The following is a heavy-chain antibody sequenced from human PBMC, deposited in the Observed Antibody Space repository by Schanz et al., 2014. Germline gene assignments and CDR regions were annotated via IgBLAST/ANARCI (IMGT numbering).Heavy chain of an antibody. J-gene: IGHJ5*01. CDR3: AKDLYNYGIFDS. V-gene: IGHV3-23*01. Sequence: EVQLLESGGGLVQPGESLRLSCAASGFTFSNYSMNWVRQAPGKGLEWVSGMSGSGSTADYADSVKGRFTISRDNSRKTLYLQMNSLRADDTAVYYCAKDLYNYGIFDSWGQGTLVTVSS. CDR2: MSGSGSTA. D-gene: IGHD3-16*01. CDR1: GFTFSNYS.